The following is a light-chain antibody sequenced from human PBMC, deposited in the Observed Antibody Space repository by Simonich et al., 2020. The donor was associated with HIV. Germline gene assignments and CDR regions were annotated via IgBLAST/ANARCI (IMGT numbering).Light chain of an antibody. V-gene: IGKV3-15*01. CDR2: GAS. CDR3: QQYNNWPSPFT. Sequence: EIVMTQSPATLSVSPGERVTPSCRASQSVSSNLAWYQQKPGQAPRLLIYGASTRATGITARFSGSGSGTEFTLTINSMQSEDFAVYYCQQYNNWPSPFTFGPGTKVDIE. J-gene: IGKJ3*01. CDR1: QSVSSN.